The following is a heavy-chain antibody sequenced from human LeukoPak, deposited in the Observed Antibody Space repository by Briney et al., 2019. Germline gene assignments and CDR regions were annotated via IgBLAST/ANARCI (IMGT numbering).Heavy chain of an antibody. J-gene: IGHJ6*03. CDR2: ISSSSSYI. Sequence: GGSLRLSCAASGFTFSSYSMSWVRQAPGKGLEWVSSISSSSSYIYYADSVKGRFTISRDNAKNSLYLQMNSLRAEDTAVYYCARDRYCSSTSCPPLDYYYYYYMDVWGKGTTVTISS. D-gene: IGHD2-2*01. CDR3: ARDRYCSSTSCPPLDYYYYYYMDV. CDR1: GFTFSSYS. V-gene: IGHV3-21*01.